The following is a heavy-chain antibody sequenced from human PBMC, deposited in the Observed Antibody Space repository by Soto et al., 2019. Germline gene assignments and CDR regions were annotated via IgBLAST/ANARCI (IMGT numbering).Heavy chain of an antibody. CDR3: TREGAYTSPPYYYFYAMDV. CDR2: MRAKAFGGTT. Sequence: SLRLSCKGSGFTFRDYAISWVRQAPGKGLQWVGFMRAKAFGGTTEYATFVKGRFTISRDDSKSVAYLQMDSLETEDTAVYYCTREGAYTSPPYYYFYAMDVWGQGTRVTVS. D-gene: IGHD2-2*01. V-gene: IGHV3-49*04. J-gene: IGHJ6*01. CDR1: GFTFRDYA.